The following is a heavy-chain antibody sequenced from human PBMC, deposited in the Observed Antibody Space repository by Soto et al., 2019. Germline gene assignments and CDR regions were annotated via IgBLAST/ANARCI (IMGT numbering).Heavy chain of an antibody. Sequence: SETLSLTCAVYGGSFSGYYWSWIRQPPGKGLEWIGEINHSGSTNYNPSLKSRVTISVDTSKNQFSLKLSSVTAADTAVYYCARGGADFWSGYPNYYYYYYMDVWGKGTTVT. D-gene: IGHD3-3*01. CDR1: GGSFSGYY. CDR3: ARGGADFWSGYPNYYYYYYMDV. J-gene: IGHJ6*03. CDR2: INHSGST. V-gene: IGHV4-34*01.